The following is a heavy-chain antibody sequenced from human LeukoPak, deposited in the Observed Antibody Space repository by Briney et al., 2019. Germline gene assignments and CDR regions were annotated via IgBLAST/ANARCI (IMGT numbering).Heavy chain of an antibody. Sequence: SVTVSCKSPGYTFTSYDINWVRQATGQGLEWMGCMNPNSGNTGYAQKFQGRVTMTRNTSISTAYMELSSLRSEDMAVYYCARVDIVVVPAAMTYYYYGMDVWGQGTTVTVSS. D-gene: IGHD2-2*01. CDR1: GYTFTSYD. V-gene: IGHV1-8*01. CDR3: ARVDIVVVPAAMTYYYYGMDV. CDR2: MNPNSGNT. J-gene: IGHJ6*02.